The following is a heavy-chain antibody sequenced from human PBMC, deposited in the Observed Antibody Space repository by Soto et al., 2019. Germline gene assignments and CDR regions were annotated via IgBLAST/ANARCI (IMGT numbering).Heavy chain of an antibody. CDR2: INPSGGST. CDR3: AREVQIYSSSWYLIQYNFDY. Sequence: ASVKVSCKASGYTFTSYYMHWVRQAPGQGLEWMGIINPSGGSTSYAQKFQGRVTMTRDTSTSTVYMELSSLRSEDTAVYYCAREVQIYSSSWYLIQYNFDYWGQGTLVTVSS. V-gene: IGHV1-46*01. J-gene: IGHJ4*02. CDR1: GYTFTSYY. D-gene: IGHD6-13*01.